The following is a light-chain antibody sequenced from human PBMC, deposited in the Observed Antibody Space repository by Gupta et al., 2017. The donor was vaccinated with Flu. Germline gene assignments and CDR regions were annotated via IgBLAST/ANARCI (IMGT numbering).Light chain of an antibody. CDR2: ENA. V-gene: IGLV1-51*02. Sequence: SWYQHHPQTAPKLLIYENAKRPSGIPVRFSGSKSGTSVTLGITGLQTGDEADYYCATFYSSLNTAVFGGGTKLTVL. J-gene: IGLJ2*01. CDR3: ATFYSSLNTAV.